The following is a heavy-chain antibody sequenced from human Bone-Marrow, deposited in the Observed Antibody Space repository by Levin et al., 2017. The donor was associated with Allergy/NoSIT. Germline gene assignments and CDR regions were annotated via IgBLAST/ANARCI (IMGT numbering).Heavy chain of an antibody. D-gene: IGHD3/OR15-3a*01. CDR2: ISAGDAST. CDR1: GFTFSSSA. J-gene: IGHJ3*02. V-gene: IGHV3-23*01. Sequence: GGSLRLSCAASGFTFSSSAMTWVRQAPGKGLEWVSSISAGDASTYYTDSVKGRLTVSRDNSKNTLYLQMNSLRVEDTALYYCAKVRRGLDASDMWGQGTMVTVSS. CDR3: AKVRRGLDASDM.